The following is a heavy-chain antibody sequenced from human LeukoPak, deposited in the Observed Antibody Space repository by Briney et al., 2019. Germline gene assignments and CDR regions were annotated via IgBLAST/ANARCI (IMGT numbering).Heavy chain of an antibody. CDR3: AKVSSSGWLNWFDP. V-gene: IGHV3-23*01. D-gene: IGHD6-19*01. CDR2: ISGSGGST. CDR1: GFXFSSYA. Sequence: PGGSLRLSCAASGFXFSSYAISWVRQAPGKGLEWVSAISGSGGSTYYADSVKGRFTISRDNSKNTLYLQMNSLRAEDTAVYYCAKVSSSGWLNWFDPWGQGTLVTVSS. J-gene: IGHJ5*02.